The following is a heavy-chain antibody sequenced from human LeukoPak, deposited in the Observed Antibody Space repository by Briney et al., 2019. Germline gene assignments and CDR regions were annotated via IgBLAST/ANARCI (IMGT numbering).Heavy chain of an antibody. V-gene: IGHV4-31*02. CDR2: IYYSGST. Sequence: SETLSLTCTVSGGSISSGGYYWSWIRQHPGKGLEWIGYIYYSGSTYYNPSLKRRGTISVDTSKNQFSLKLSSVTAADTAVYYCARALAAAFDYWGQGTLVTVSS. J-gene: IGHJ4*02. CDR3: ARALAAAFDY. CDR1: GGSISSGGYY. D-gene: IGHD2-2*01.